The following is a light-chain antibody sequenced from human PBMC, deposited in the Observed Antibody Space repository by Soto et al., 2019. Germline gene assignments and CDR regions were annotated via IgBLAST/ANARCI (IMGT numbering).Light chain of an antibody. CDR1: QSVSSN. CDR3: QQYNNWPPGRT. Sequence: EIVMTQSPATLSVSPGERATLSCRASQSVSSNLAWYQQKPGQAPRLLIYGASTRATGIPARFSGSGSGTEFTLTISSLQSEGFAVYYCQQYNNWPPGRTFGQGTKVDIK. J-gene: IGKJ1*01. V-gene: IGKV3-15*01. CDR2: GAS.